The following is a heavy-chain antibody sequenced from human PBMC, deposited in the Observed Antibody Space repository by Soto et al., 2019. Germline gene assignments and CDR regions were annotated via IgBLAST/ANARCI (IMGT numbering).Heavy chain of an antibody. CDR1: GFTFSDFA. V-gene: IGHV3-23*01. CDR2: IYGGGNGP. J-gene: IGHJ4*02. CDR3: AKMEGMDPWAYSFDY. D-gene: IGHD2-2*03. Sequence: EVQVLESGGGLVQPGGSLRLSCAATGFTFSDFAMSWVRQAPGKGLEWVSRIYGGGNGPHYADSVKGRVTISRDNSKNPLYLQMNSRRAEDTAVYYCAKMEGMDPWAYSFDYWGQGTLVTVSS.